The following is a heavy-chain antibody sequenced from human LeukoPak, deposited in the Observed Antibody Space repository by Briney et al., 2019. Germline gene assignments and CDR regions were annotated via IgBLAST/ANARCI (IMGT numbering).Heavy chain of an antibody. Sequence: GGSLRLSCAASGFTFDDSVMSWVRQAPGKGLEWVSGINWSGGSTGYADFVEGLFTIVRDNAKNSLYLQMTSLRAEDTAVYYCATGRRGRQQLVVGYFDYWGQGTLVTVSS. CDR2: INWSGGST. D-gene: IGHD6-13*01. V-gene: IGHV3-20*04. CDR3: ATGRRGRQQLVVGYFDY. CDR1: GFTFDDSV. J-gene: IGHJ4*02.